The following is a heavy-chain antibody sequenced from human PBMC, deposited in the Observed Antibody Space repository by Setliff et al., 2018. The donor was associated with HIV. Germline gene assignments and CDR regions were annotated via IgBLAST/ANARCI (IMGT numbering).Heavy chain of an antibody. J-gene: IGHJ4*02. D-gene: IGHD4-17*01. V-gene: IGHV4-61*09. CDR3: GRDFPFSVTTFPGGGVFDY. Sequence: SETLSLTCTVSGGSISSGSYYWRWIRQPAGKGLEWIGHIYTTGSTNYNPSLKSRVTISVDKSKNQVSLKLSAVTAADTAVYYCGRDFPFSVTTFPGGGVFDYWGQGTLVTVSS. CDR1: GGSISSGSYY. CDR2: IYTTGST.